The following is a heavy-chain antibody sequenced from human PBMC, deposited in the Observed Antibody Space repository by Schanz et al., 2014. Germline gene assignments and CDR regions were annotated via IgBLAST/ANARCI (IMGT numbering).Heavy chain of an antibody. CDR2: INPSGGST. V-gene: IGHV1-46*02. CDR3: ARGLGDERWLDLNEAFDI. CDR1: GYSLNELS. J-gene: IGHJ3*02. D-gene: IGHD6-19*01. Sequence: QVQLVQSGAEVKKPGASVKVSCKVSGYSLNELSMHWVRQAPGQGLEWMGIINPSGGSTSYAQKFQGRVTITADKSTSTAYMELSSLRSEDTAVYYCARGLGDERWLDLNEAFDIWGQGTIVTVSS.